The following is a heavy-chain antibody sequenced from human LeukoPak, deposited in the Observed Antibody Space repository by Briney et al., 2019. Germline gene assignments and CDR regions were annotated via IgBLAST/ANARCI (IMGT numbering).Heavy chain of an antibody. CDR3: ATSYCGGDCYSFDY. CDR2: IYYSGST. Sequence: SETLSLTCTVSGGSISSYYWSWIRQPPGKGLEWIGYIYYSGSTNYNPSLKSRVTISVDTSKNQFSLKLSSVTAADTAVYYCATSYCGGDCYSFDYWGQGTLVTVSS. CDR1: GGSISSYY. V-gene: IGHV4-59*01. J-gene: IGHJ4*02. D-gene: IGHD2-21*01.